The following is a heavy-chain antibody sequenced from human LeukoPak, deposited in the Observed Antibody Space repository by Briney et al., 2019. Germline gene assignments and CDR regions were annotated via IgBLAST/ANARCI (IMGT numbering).Heavy chain of an antibody. J-gene: IGHJ4*02. CDR3: VRDRGIVAFDY. V-gene: IGHV4-59*01. CDR2: IYYSGST. D-gene: IGHD5-12*01. CDR1: GDSISTYY. Sequence: SETLSLTCTVSGDSISTYYWSWIRQPPGKGLEWVGYIYYSGSTNYNPSLKSRVTISVDTSKNQFSLELSSVTAADTAVYYCVRDRGIVAFDYWGQGILVTVSS.